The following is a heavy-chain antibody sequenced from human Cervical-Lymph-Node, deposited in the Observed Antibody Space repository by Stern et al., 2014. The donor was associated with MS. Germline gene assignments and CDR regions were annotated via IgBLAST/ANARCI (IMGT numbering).Heavy chain of an antibody. CDR2: INPNSGGT. J-gene: IGHJ4*02. Sequence: QMQLVQSGAEVKKPGASVKVSCKASGYTFTDYYMHWVRQAPGQGLEWMGWINPNSGGTHYAQKFQGRVTMTRDMSISTAYMELNRLRSDDTAVYYCARTPSGWSGYYTGYFDYWGQGTLVTVSS. CDR3: ARTPSGWSGYYTGYFDY. CDR1: GYTFTDYY. V-gene: IGHV1-2*02. D-gene: IGHD3-3*01.